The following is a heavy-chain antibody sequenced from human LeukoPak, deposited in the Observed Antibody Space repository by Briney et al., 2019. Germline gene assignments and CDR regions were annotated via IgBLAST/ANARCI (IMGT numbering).Heavy chain of an antibody. Sequence: GASVKVSCKASGGTFSSYAISWVRQAPGQGLDWMGGIIPILGSANYPQKFQGRVTITTDGSSSTAYMELSSLRSEDTAIYYCAAALFSGSGYLTFDSWGQGTLVTVSS. J-gene: IGHJ4*02. V-gene: IGHV1-69*05. CDR1: GGTFSSYA. CDR3: AAALFSGSGYLTFDS. CDR2: IIPILGSA. D-gene: IGHD3-3*01.